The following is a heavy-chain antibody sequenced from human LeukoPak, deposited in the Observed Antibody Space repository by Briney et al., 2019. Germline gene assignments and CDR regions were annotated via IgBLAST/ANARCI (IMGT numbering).Heavy chain of an antibody. CDR2: IYYSGST. CDR1: GGSISSSSYY. D-gene: IGHD3-10*01. J-gene: IGHJ6*04. CDR3: ARGVLLWFGESLGLDV. Sequence: SETLSLTCTVSGGSISSSSYYWGWIRQPPGKGLEWIGSIYYSGSTYYNPSLKSRVTISVDTSKNQFSLKLSSVTAADTAVYYCARGVLLWFGESLGLDVWGKGTTVTISS. V-gene: IGHV4-39*07.